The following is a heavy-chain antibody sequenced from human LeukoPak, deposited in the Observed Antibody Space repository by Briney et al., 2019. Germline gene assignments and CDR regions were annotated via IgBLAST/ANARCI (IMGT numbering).Heavy chain of an antibody. CDR2: TYYRSKWYD. Sequence: SQPLSLTCAISGDSVSSNNGAWNRIRQSPSRALEWLGRTYYRSKWYDEYADSVKGRVTISPDTSKNQFSLHVYSVTPEDTAVYYCARDLGTSGWYTFDFWGQGTLVTVSS. J-gene: IGHJ5*01. CDR3: ARDLGTSGWYTFDF. CDR1: GDSVSSNNGA. D-gene: IGHD6-19*01. V-gene: IGHV6-1*01.